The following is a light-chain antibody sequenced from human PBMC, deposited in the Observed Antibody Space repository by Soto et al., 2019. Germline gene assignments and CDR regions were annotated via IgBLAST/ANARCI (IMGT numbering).Light chain of an antibody. CDR1: SSDIGSYDL. CDR2: EVT. CDR3: CSFADFTYV. V-gene: IGLV2-23*02. J-gene: IGLJ1*01. Sequence: QSALTQPAPVSGSPGQSITISCTGTSSDIGSYDLVSWYQQHPGTAPKLIIYEVTKRPSGVSTRFSGSKSGNTASLTISGLQAVDEAGYYCCSFADFTYVFGTGTKVTVL.